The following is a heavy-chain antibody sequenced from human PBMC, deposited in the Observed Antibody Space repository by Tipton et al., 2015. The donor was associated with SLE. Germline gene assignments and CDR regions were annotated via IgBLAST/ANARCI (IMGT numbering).Heavy chain of an antibody. Sequence: LRLSCTVSGGSVNSGDYYWTWIRQHPGKGLEWIGYIYNRGSAYYNPSLTSRLTILADTSKNQFSLKLNSVTAADTAMYYCARGDSYGPWVFDYWGQGRLVTVSS. CDR2: IYNRGSA. J-gene: IGHJ4*02. D-gene: IGHD5-18*01. V-gene: IGHV4-31*02. CDR3: ARGDSYGPWVFDY. CDR1: GGSVNSGDYY.